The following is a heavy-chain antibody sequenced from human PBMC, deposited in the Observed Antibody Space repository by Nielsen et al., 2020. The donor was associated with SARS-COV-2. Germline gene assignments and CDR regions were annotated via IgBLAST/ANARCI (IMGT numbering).Heavy chain of an antibody. V-gene: IGHV3-23*01. Sequence: GEALKISCAASGFTFSSYAMSWVRQAPGKGLEWVSAISGSGGSTYYADSVKGRFTISRDNSKNTLYLQMNSLRAEDTAVYYCAKGAGLYGMDVWGQGTTVTVSS. J-gene: IGHJ6*02. CDR2: ISGSGGST. CDR3: AKGAGLYGMDV. CDR1: GFTFSSYA.